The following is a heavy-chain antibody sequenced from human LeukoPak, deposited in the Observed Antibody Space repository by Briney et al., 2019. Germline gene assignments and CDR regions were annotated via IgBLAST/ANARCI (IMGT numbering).Heavy chain of an antibody. CDR1: GYTLTELP. V-gene: IGHV1-24*01. D-gene: IGHD5-18*01. CDR2: FDPEDGET. J-gene: IGHJ4*02. CDR3: ATAPAIQLWLYFDY. Sequence: ASVKVSCKVSGYTLTELPMHWVRQAPGKGLEWMGGFDPEDGETIYAQKFQGRVTMTEDTSTDTAYMELSSLRSEDTAVYYCATAPAIQLWLYFDYWGQGTLVTVSS.